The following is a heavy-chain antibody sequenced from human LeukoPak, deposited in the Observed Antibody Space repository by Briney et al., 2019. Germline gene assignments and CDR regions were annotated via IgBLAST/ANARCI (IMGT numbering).Heavy chain of an antibody. D-gene: IGHD3-10*01. Sequence: SVKVSCTASGGTFTIYAISWVRQAPGQGLEWMGGIIPIFGTANYAQKFQGRVTITADESTSTAYMELSSLRSEDTAVYYCARRTYYYGSGSPGWFDPWGQGTLVTVSS. CDR3: ARRTYYYGSGSPGWFDP. V-gene: IGHV1-69*01. J-gene: IGHJ5*02. CDR1: GGTFTIYA. CDR2: IIPIFGTA.